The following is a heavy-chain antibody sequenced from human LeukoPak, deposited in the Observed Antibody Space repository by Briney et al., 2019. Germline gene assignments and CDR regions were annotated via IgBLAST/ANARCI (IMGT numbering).Heavy chain of an antibody. V-gene: IGHV4-34*01. D-gene: IGHD6-19*01. CDR2: INHSGST. CDR3: ARGHGSSGWFGY. Sequence: TETLSLTCAVYGGSFSGYYWSWIRQPPGKGLEWIGEINHSGSTNYNPSLKSRVTISVDTSKNQFSLKLSSVTAADTAVYYCARGHGSSGWFGYWGQGTLVTVSS. J-gene: IGHJ4*02. CDR1: GGSFSGYY.